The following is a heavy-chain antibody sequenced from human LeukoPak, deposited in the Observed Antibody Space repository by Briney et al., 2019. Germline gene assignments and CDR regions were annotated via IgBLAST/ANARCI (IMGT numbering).Heavy chain of an antibody. CDR2: INHSGST. CDR3: ARAFFDNRVAATCYFDF. J-gene: IGHJ4*02. Sequence: SETLSLTCAVYGGSFSGYYWSWIRQPPGKGLEWIGEINHSGSTSYNPSLKRRVTISVDTSQNQFSLKLSSATAADTAVYYCARAFFDNRVAATCYFDFWGRGSLVTVSS. D-gene: IGHD6-19*01. V-gene: IGHV4-34*01. CDR1: GGSFSGYY.